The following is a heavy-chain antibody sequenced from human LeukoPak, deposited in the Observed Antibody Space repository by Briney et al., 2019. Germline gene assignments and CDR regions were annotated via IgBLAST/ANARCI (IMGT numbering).Heavy chain of an antibody. CDR1: GFTFNNYA. D-gene: IGHD6-19*01. V-gene: IGHV3-30*04. J-gene: IGHJ4*02. Sequence: GGSLRLSCATSGFTFNNYAMHWVRQAPGKGLEWVAVISYDGSNKYYADSVKGRFTISRDNSKNTLYLQMNSLRAEDTAVYYCANGIAVAGGGHFDYWGQGALVTVSS. CDR3: ANGIAVAGGGHFDY. CDR2: ISYDGSNK.